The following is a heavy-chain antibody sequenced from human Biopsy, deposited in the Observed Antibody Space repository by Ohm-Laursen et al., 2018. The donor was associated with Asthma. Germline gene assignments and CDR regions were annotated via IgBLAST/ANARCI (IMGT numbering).Heavy chain of an antibody. D-gene: IGHD4-17*01. Sequence: SVKVSCKISGYSLTDLSMHWVRQAPGQGLEWMGGHDHEEGGTVNARRLQGRVTMTEDTSTDTAYMELSSLSSDDAAVYYCASDFPKDYVRYNFQFWGQGTLVTVSS. CDR3: ASDFPKDYVRYNFQF. CDR1: GYSLTDLS. CDR2: HDHEEGGT. V-gene: IGHV1-24*01. J-gene: IGHJ4*02.